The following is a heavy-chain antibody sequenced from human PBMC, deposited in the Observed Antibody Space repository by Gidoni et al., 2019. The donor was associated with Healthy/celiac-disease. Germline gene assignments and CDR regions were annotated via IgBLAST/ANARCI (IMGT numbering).Heavy chain of an antibody. V-gene: IGHV4-4*07. CDR2: IYTSGST. D-gene: IGHD2-2*02. CDR3: ARDWDCSSTSCYTGWFDP. CDR1: GGSISSSY. Sequence: QVQLQESGPGLVKPSETLSLTCTVSGGSISSSYWSWIRQPAGTGLEWIGRIYTSGSTNYNPSLKSRVTMSVDTSKNQFSLKLSSVTAADTAVYYCARDWDCSSTSCYTGWFDPWGQGTLVTVSS. J-gene: IGHJ5*02.